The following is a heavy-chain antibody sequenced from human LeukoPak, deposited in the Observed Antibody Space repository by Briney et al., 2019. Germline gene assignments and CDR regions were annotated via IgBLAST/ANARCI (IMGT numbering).Heavy chain of an antibody. D-gene: IGHD3-22*01. V-gene: IGHV4-59*08. CDR1: GGSISSYY. CDR2: IYYSGST. Sequence: PSETLSLTCTVSGGSISSYYWSWIRQPPGKGLEWIGYIYYSGSTNYNPSLKSRVTISVDTSKNQSSLKLSSVTAADTAVYYCASTQMSWLSAGPFDYWGQGTLVTVSS. CDR3: ASTQMSWLSAGPFDY. J-gene: IGHJ4*02.